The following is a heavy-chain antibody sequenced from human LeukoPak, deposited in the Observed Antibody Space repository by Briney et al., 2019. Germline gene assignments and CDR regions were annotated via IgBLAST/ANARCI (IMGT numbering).Heavy chain of an antibody. CDR3: ARDARYSSGLDY. CDR2: IYTTGST. Sequence: SETLSLTCTVSGGSISSYYWTWIRQPAGKGLEWIGRIYTTGSTNYNPSLNSRVTMSVDTSKNQFSLKLSSVTAADTAVYYCARDARYSSGLDYWGQGTLVTVSS. D-gene: IGHD6-19*01. V-gene: IGHV4-4*07. CDR1: GGSISSYY. J-gene: IGHJ4*02.